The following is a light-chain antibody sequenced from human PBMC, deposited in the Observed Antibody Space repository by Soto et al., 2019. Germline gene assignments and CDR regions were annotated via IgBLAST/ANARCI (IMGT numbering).Light chain of an antibody. V-gene: IGKV1-5*01. CDR3: QQYNSYSPWT. CDR1: QSISSW. CDR2: DAS. J-gene: IGKJ1*01. Sequence: DIQMTQYPSTLSASVGDRVTISCRASQSISSWLAWYQQKPGKAPKLLIYDASSLESGVPSRFSGSGFGTEFTLTISSLQPDDFATYYCQQYNSYSPWTFGQGTKVEIK.